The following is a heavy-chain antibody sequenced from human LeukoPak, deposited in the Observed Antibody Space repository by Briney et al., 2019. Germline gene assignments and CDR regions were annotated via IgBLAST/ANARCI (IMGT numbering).Heavy chain of an antibody. J-gene: IGHJ6*03. CDR3: ARGAAAGTYYYYYMDV. V-gene: IGHV4-39*07. Sequence: SETLSLTCTVSGGSISSSSYYWGWIRQPPGKGLEWIGSIYYSGSTYYNTSLKSRVTTSVDTSKNQFSLKLSSVTAADTAVYYCARGAAAGTYYYYYMDVWGKGTTVTVSS. D-gene: IGHD6-13*01. CDR1: GGSISSSSYY. CDR2: IYYSGST.